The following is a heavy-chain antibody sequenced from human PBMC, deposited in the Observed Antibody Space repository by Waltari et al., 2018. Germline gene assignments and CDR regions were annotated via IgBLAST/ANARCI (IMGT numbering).Heavy chain of an antibody. V-gene: IGHV4-38-2*02. D-gene: IGHD3-3*01. CDR1: GYYIICNHF. Sequence: QVELQESGPGLVKPSETLSLTCRVPGYYIICNHFRGWLREPPGKGPEWIGSIFHSGSTYYNPSLKSRVTISVDTSKNQFSLKLISVTAADTAVYYCARVAYSDFWSDYASRPSFDYWGPGTLVTVSS. J-gene: IGHJ4*02. CDR2: IFHSGST. CDR3: ARVAYSDFWSDYASRPSFDY.